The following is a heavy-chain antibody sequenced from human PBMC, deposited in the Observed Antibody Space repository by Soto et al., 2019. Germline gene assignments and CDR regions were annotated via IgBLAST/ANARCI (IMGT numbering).Heavy chain of an antibody. CDR3: ARARVSSGYYYENYFDY. V-gene: IGHV1-3*01. CDR2: INAGNGNT. CDR1: GYTFTSYA. Sequence: ASVKVSCKASGYTFTSYAMHCVRQAPGQRLEWMGWINAGNGNTKYSQKFQGRVTITRDTSASTAYMELSSLRSEDTAVYYCARARVSSGYYYENYFDYWGQGTLVTVSS. J-gene: IGHJ4*02. D-gene: IGHD3-22*01.